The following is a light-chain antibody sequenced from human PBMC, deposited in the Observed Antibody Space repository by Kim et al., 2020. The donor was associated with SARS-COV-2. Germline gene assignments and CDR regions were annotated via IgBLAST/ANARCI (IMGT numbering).Light chain of an antibody. CDR2: DNS. CDR1: SSNIGAGCD. CDR3: QSYDSSLSGVV. Sequence: QSVLTQPPSVSGAPGQTITISCTGSSSNIGAGCDVHWYQHLPGTAPKLLIYDNSHRPSGVPDRFSGSKSGTSASLAITGLQADDEADYYCQSYDSSLSGVVFGGGTQLTV. J-gene: IGLJ2*01. V-gene: IGLV1-40*01.